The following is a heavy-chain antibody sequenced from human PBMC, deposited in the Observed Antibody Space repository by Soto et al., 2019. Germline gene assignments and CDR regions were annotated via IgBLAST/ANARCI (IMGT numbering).Heavy chain of an antibody. V-gene: IGHV3-66*01. CDR1: GFTVSSNY. D-gene: IGHD4-17*01. CDR3: ARVRTVTTFWFDP. Sequence: GGSLRLSCAASGFTVSSNYMSWVRQAPGKGLEWVSVIYSGGSTYYADSVKGRFTISRDNSKNTLYLQMNSLRAEDTAVYYCARVRTVTTFWFDPWGQGTLVTVSS. CDR2: IYSGGST. J-gene: IGHJ5*02.